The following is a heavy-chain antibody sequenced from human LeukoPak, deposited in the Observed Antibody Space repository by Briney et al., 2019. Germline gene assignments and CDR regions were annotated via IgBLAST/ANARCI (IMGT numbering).Heavy chain of an antibody. J-gene: IGHJ4*02. V-gene: IGHV3-21*04. CDR2: ISSSNSHI. CDR3: AKTGGVYGSGSYWDY. Sequence: PGGSLRLSCAASGFTFSSYAMNWVRQAPGKGLEWVSYISSSNSHIYYADSVKGRFTISRDNAKNSLYLQMNSLRAEDTAVYYCAKTGGVYGSGSYWDYWGQGTLVTVSS. D-gene: IGHD3-10*01. CDR1: GFTFSSYA.